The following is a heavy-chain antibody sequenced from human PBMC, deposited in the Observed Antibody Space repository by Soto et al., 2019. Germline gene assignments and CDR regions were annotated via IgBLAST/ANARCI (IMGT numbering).Heavy chain of an antibody. J-gene: IGHJ4*02. CDR2: ISSTTNYI. CDR3: ARESEHLTSYFDY. V-gene: IGHV3-21*06. Sequence: GGSLRLSCAASGFTFTRYSMNWVRQAPGKGLEWVSSISSTTNYIYYGDSMKGRFTISRDNAKNSLYLEMNSLRAEDTAVYYCARESEHLTSYFDYWGQGTLVTVSS. CDR1: GFTFTRYS.